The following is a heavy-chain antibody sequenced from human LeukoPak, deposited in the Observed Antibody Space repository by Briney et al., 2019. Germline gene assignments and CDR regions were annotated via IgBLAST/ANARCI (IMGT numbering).Heavy chain of an antibody. J-gene: IGHJ3*02. D-gene: IGHD1-26*01. CDR1: GGSFSGYY. CDR3: ARGGGSYSLKAFDI. Sequence: SETLSLTCAVYGGSFSGYYWSWVRQPPGKGLEGIGEINHSGSTNYNPSLTSRVTISVDTSKNQFSLKLSSVTAADTAVYYCARGGGSYSLKAFDIWGQGTMVTVSS. V-gene: IGHV4-34*01. CDR2: INHSGST.